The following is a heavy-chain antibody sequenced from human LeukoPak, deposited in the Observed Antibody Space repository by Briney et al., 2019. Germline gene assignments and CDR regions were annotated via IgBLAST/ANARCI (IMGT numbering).Heavy chain of an antibody. CDR3: ARGSLASSGWYILDY. J-gene: IGHJ4*02. CDR2: INAGNGNT. Sequence: GASVNVSFTASGYTFINYAMHWVRQAPGQRLEWMGWINAGNGNTKYSQKFQGRVTITRDTSASTAYMELSSLRSEDTAVYFCARGSLASSGWYILDYWGQGTLVTVSS. CDR1: GYTFINYA. V-gene: IGHV1-3*01. D-gene: IGHD6-19*01.